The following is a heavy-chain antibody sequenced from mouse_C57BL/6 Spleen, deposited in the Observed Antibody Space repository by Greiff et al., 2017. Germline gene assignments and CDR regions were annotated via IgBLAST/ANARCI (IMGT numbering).Heavy chain of an antibody. CDR2: IFPGSGST. CDR1: GYTFTDYS. D-gene: IGHD1-1*01. CDR3: ARSDYYGSSSYYAMDY. J-gene: IGHJ4*01. V-gene: IGHV1-75*01. Sequence: QVQLQQSGPELVKPGASVKISCKASGYTFTDYSINWVKQRPGQGLEWIGWIFPGSGSTYYNEKFKGKATLTVDKSSSTAYMLLSSLTSEDSAVYFCARSDYYGSSSYYAMDYWGQGTSVTVSS.